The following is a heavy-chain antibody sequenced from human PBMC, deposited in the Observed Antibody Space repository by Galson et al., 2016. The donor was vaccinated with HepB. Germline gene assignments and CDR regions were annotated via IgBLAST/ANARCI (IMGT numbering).Heavy chain of an antibody. D-gene: IGHD4-17*01. CDR2: ISSSSSYI. CDR1: GFTFSSYS. V-gene: IGHV3-21*01. CDR3: ARDIGDYFTPWYYYFGMDV. Sequence: SLRLSCAASGFTFSSYSMNWVRQAPGKRLEWVSSISSSSSYIYYADSVKGRFTISRDNAKNSLYLQMDSLRAEDTAVYYCARDIGDYFTPWYYYFGMDVWGQGTTVTVSS. J-gene: IGHJ6*02.